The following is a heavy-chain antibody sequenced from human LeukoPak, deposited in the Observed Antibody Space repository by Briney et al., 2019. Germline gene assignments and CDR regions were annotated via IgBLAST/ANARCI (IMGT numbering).Heavy chain of an antibody. CDR1: GGTFSSYA. CDR2: IIPIFGTA. V-gene: IGHV1-69*05. J-gene: IGHJ4*02. D-gene: IGHD5/OR15-5a*01. CDR3: ARGVSTRYYFDY. Sequence: SVKVSCKASGGTFSSYAISWVRQAPGQGLEWMGGIIPIFGTANYAQKFQGRVTTTTDESTSTAYMELSSLRSEDTAVYYCARGVSTRYYFDYWGQGTLVTVSS.